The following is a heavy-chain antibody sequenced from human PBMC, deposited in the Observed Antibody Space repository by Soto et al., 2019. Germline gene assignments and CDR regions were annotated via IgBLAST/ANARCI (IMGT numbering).Heavy chain of an antibody. J-gene: IGHJ4*02. V-gene: IGHV3-30-3*01. CDR1: GFTFSSYA. CDR3: ARAYEGDYFDY. D-gene: IGHD3-16*01. CDR2: ISYDGSNK. Sequence: QVQLVESGGGVVQPGRSLRLSCAASGFTFSSYAMHWVRQAPGKGLEWVAVISYDGSNKYYADSVKGRVTISRDNSKNTLYLQRNSLRAEDTAVYYCARAYEGDYFDYWGQGTLVTVSS.